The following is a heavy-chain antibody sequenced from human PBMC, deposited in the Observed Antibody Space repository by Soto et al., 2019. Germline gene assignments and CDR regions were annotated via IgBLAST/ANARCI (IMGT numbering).Heavy chain of an antibody. CDR1: GGTFSSYP. CDR2: IIPFFGTS. D-gene: IGHD1-26*01. CDR3: ARVGHITNYGMAV. J-gene: IGHJ6*02. Sequence: QVQLVQSGAEVKQPGSSVKVSCEASGGTFSSYPINWVRQAPGHGLEWMGGIIPFFGTSNYAQKFQGRVTITADDSTSTAYMELRSLRSEDTAVYYCARVGHITNYGMAVWGQGITVTVSS. V-gene: IGHV1-69*01.